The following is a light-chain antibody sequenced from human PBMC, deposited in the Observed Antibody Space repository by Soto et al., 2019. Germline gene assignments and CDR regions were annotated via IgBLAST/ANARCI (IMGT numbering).Light chain of an antibody. V-gene: IGKV1-5*01. J-gene: IGKJ2*01. CDR3: QQYHSFSFT. CDR2: DVF. Sequence: DIQMTQSPSSLSASVGDRVTITCRASQSITYWLAWYQQKPGRAPKLLIYDVFNVQSGVPSRFSGSGSGTEFTLTISSLQPDDSATYSCQQYHSFSFTFGQGNKVDIK. CDR1: QSITYW.